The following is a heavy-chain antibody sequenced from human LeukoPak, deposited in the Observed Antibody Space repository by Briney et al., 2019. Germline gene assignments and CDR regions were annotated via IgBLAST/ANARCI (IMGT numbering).Heavy chain of an antibody. CDR3: AREPSAYCSGGSCYFKD. J-gene: IGHJ4*02. CDR2: ISSSSSYI. Sequence: GGSLRLSCAAPGFTFSSYSMHWVRQAPGKGLEWVSSISSSSSYIYYADSVKGRFTTSRDNAKNSLYLQMNSLRAEDTAVYYCAREPSAYCSGGSCYFKDWGQGTLVTVSS. D-gene: IGHD2-15*01. CDR1: GFTFSSYS. V-gene: IGHV3-21*06.